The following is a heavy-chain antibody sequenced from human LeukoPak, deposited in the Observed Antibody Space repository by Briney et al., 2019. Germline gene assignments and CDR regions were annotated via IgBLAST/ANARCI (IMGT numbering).Heavy chain of an antibody. D-gene: IGHD2-15*01. Sequence: GGSLRLSCAASGFTFSHYTMNWVRRAPGKGLEWVSSVSSRSSNIYYADSVKGRFTISRDNAGSSLYLQMNSLRADDTAVYYCARGGVGGRGVYFDFWGQGTLTTVSS. CDR1: GFTFSHYT. V-gene: IGHV3-21*06. CDR2: VSSRSSNI. J-gene: IGHJ4*02. CDR3: ARGGVGGRGVYFDF.